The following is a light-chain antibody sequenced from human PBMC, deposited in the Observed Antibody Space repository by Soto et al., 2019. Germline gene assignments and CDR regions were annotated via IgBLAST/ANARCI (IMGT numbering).Light chain of an antibody. CDR3: HVLDSSSDHVV. CDR1: SSGSKS. Sequence: SYELTQPPSVSVAPGQTARITCGGNSSGSKSVHWYQQKPGQAPVLVVYDDSDRPSGVPERFSGSNSGTTATLTISRVEAEDEADYYCHVLDSSSDHVVFGGGTKLTVL. J-gene: IGLJ3*02. V-gene: IGLV3-21*02. CDR2: DDS.